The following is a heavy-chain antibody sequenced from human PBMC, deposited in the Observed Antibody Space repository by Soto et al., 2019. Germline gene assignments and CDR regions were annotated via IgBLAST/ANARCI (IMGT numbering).Heavy chain of an antibody. V-gene: IGHV3-30*18. CDR2: ISYDGSNK. CDR3: AKVTGYCSSSSCSRDYYYYYGMDV. CDR1: GFTFNSYG. J-gene: IGHJ6*02. Sequence: PGGSLRLSCAASGFTFNSYGMHWVRQAPGKGLEWVTVISYDGSNKYYADSVKGRFTISRDNSKNTLYLQMNSLRVEDKAVYYCAKVTGYCSSSSCSRDYYYYYGMDVWGQGTTVTVSS. D-gene: IGHD2-2*01.